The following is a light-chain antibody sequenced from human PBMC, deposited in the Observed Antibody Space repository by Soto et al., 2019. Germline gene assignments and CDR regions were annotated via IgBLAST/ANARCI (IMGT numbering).Light chain of an antibody. Sequence: ESRMTQAPSSVSASVVDRVTITCQASQDISNYLNWYQQKPGKAPKLLIYDASNLETGVPSRFSGSGSGTDFTFTISSLQPEDIATYYCQQYDNLPFTFGGGTKVDIK. CDR2: DAS. V-gene: IGKV1-33*01. J-gene: IGKJ4*02. CDR3: QQYDNLPFT. CDR1: QDISNY.